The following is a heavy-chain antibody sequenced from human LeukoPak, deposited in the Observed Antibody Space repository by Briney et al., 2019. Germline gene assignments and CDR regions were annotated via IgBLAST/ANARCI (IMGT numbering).Heavy chain of an antibody. D-gene: IGHD3-22*01. CDR2: ISGAGGTT. V-gene: IGHV3-23*01. CDR1: GFTFSNYA. CDR3: ARGWGDYYDSSPLDY. Sequence: GGSLRLSCAASGFTFSNYAMSWVRQAPGKGLEWVSGISGAGGTTYYADSVKGRFTIPRDNSKNTLYLQMNSLRAEDTAVYYCARGWGDYYDSSPLDYWGQGTLVTVSS. J-gene: IGHJ4*02.